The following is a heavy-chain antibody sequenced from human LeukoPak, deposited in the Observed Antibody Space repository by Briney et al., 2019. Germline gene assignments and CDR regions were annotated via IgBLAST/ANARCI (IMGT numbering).Heavy chain of an antibody. D-gene: IGHD2-15*01. CDR2: ISWNSGSI. Sequence: AGGSLRLSCAASGFTFDDYAMHWVRQAPGKGLEWVSGISWNSGSIGYADSVKGRFTISRDNAKNSLYLQMNSLRAEDTALYYCAKDIAGILAWGQGTLVTVSS. J-gene: IGHJ5*02. CDR3: AKDIAGILA. CDR1: GFTFDDYA. V-gene: IGHV3-9*01.